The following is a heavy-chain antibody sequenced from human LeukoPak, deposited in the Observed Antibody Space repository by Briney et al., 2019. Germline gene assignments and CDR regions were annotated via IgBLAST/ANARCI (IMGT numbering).Heavy chain of an antibody. Sequence: SQTLSLTCTVSGGAISSGSYYWSWIRQPAGKGLEWIGRIYTSGSTNYNPSLKSRVTISVDTSKNQFSLKLSSVTAADTAVYYCASERIAVAANDYWGQGTLVTVSS. CDR2: IYTSGST. CDR1: GGAISSGSYY. J-gene: IGHJ4*02. V-gene: IGHV4-61*02. D-gene: IGHD6-19*01. CDR3: ASERIAVAANDY.